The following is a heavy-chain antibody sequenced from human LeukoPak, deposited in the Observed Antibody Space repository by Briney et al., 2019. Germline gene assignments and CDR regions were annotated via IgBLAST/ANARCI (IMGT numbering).Heavy chain of an antibody. J-gene: IGHJ4*02. V-gene: IGHV5-51*01. CDR2: IYPGDSDT. CDR1: GYSFTSYW. D-gene: IGHD2-15*01. CDR3: ARRDCSGGSCPNYFDY. Sequence: GESLKISCKGSGYSFTSYWIGWVRQMPGKGLEWMGIIYPGDSDTRYSPSFQGQVTISADKSISTAYLQWSSLKASDTAMYYCARRDCSGGSCPNYFDYWGQGTLVTVSS.